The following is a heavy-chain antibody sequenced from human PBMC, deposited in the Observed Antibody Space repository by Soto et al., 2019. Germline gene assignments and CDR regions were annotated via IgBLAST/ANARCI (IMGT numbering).Heavy chain of an antibody. V-gene: IGHV1-69*08. CDR3: ARDGYCSGGSCLNS. J-gene: IGHJ4*02. Sequence: QVQLVQSGAEVKKPGSSVKVSCKASGGTFSSYTITWVRQAPGQGLGWMGRTIPILGIANYAQKFQGRVTITADKSTSTAYMELSSLRSEDTAVYYCARDGYCSGGSCLNSWGQGTLVTVSS. D-gene: IGHD2-15*01. CDR2: TIPILGIA. CDR1: GGTFSSYT.